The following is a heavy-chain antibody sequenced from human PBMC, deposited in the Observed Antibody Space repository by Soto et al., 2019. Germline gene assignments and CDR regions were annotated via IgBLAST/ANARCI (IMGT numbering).Heavy chain of an antibody. CDR3: AMSIVVVTALDY. J-gene: IGHJ4*02. CDR2: INAGNGNT. CDR1: GYTFTSYA. D-gene: IGHD2-21*02. V-gene: IGHV1-3*05. Sequence: QVQLVQSGAEEKKPGASVKVSCKASGYTFTSYAMHWVRQAPGQRLEWMGWINAGNGNTKYSQKFQGRVTITRDTSASTAYMGLSSVRSEDTAVYYCAMSIVVVTALDYWGQGTLVTVSS.